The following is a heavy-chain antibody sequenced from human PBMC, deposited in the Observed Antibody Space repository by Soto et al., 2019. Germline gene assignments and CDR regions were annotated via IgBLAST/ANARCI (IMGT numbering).Heavy chain of an antibody. CDR2: INHSGTT. V-gene: IGHV4-34*01. CDR3: VRGLGSSLTLDAFGV. Sequence: SATLSVTSAMYGGSFSGYYGSWIRQPPGKGLEWIAEINHSGTTYHNPSLKSRVTISVDTSKKQLSLRLSSVTAADTAVYYCVRGLGSSLTLDAFGVWGQGTMVT. J-gene: IGHJ3*01. CDR1: GGSFSGYY. D-gene: IGHD6-13*01.